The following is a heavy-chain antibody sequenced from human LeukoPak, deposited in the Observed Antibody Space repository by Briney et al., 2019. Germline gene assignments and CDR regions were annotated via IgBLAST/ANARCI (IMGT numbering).Heavy chain of an antibody. CDR2: MYTNGES. J-gene: IGHJ4*02. V-gene: IGHV4-4*07. D-gene: IGHD3-16*01. Sequence: SETLSLTCTVSGGSISSYYWSWIRQPAGKGLEWIGRMYTNGESDYNPSLKSRVAMSVDTSKSQFSLKLKYITAANTALNYCARGYYGGAVDSWGQGILVIVSS. CDR3: ARGYYGGAVDS. CDR1: GGSISSYY.